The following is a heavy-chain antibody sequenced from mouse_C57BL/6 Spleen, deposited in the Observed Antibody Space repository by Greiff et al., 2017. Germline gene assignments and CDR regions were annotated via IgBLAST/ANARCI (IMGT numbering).Heavy chain of an antibody. D-gene: IGHD1-1*02. Sequence: EVKLVESGEGLVKPGGSLKLSCAASGFTFSSYAMSWVRQTPEKRLEWVAYISSGGDYIYYADTVKGRFTISRDNARNTLYLQMSSLKSEDTAMYYCTRDEVATKAMDYWVKEPQSPSPQ. CDR1: GFTFSSYA. CDR3: TRDEVATKAMDY. V-gene: IGHV5-9-1*02. J-gene: IGHJ4*01. CDR2: ISSGGDYI.